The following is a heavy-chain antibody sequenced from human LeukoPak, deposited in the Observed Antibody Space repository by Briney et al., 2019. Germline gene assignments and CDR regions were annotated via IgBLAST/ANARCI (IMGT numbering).Heavy chain of an antibody. V-gene: IGHV4-59*12. Sequence: PSETLSLTCTVSGGSISSYFWSWIRQPPGKGLEWIGYIFYNGSTNYNPSLKSRVTTSVDTSKNQFSLKLSSVTAADTAVYYCARGYDSGSYGKVGLEAFDIWGQGTMVTVSS. CDR3: ARGYDSGSYGKVGLEAFDI. D-gene: IGHD1-26*01. CDR2: IFYNGST. J-gene: IGHJ3*02. CDR1: GGSISSYF.